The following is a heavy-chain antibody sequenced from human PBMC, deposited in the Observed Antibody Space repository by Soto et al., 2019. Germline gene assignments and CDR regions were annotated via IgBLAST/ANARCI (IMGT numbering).Heavy chain of an antibody. CDR1: GYTFTSYD. V-gene: IGHV1-8*01. D-gene: IGHD7-27*01. Sequence: GASVKVSCKASGYTFTSYDINWVRQATGQGLEWMGWKNPNSGNTGYAQKFQGRVTMTRNTSISTAYMELSSLRSEDTAVYYCARVKTLGIRLAFDTWGQGTMVTVSS. CDR3: ARVKTLGIRLAFDT. CDR2: KNPNSGNT. J-gene: IGHJ3*02.